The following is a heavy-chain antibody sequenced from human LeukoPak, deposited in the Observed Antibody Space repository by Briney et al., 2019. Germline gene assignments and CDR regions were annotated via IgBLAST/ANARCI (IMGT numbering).Heavy chain of an antibody. CDR1: GFTFSSYA. Sequence: GGSLRLSCAASGFTFSSYAMHWVRQAPGKGLEWVAVISYDGSNKYYADSVKGRFTISRDNSKNTLYLQMNSLRAEDTAAYYCARDPYYYDSSGVNLFDYWGQGTLVTVSS. J-gene: IGHJ4*02. CDR2: ISYDGSNK. D-gene: IGHD3-22*01. CDR3: ARDPYYYDSSGVNLFDY. V-gene: IGHV3-30-3*01.